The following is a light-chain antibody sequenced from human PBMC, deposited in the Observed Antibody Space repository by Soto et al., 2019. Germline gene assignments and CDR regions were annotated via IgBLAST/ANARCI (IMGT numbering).Light chain of an antibody. Sequence: DIQMTHSPSTLSASVGDRVTITCRASQTIDSWLAWYQQRPGKPPNLLLYKASTLASGVPSRFSGSGSGTEFTLTINSLQPDDFATYYCQQYHIYSGTFGQGTKVDIK. CDR3: QQYHIYSGT. CDR1: QTIDSW. CDR2: KAS. J-gene: IGKJ1*01. V-gene: IGKV1-5*03.